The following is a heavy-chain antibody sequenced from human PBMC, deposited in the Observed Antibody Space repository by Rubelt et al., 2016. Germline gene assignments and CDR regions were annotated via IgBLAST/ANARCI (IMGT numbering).Heavy chain of an antibody. CDR1: GYTFTTYG. J-gene: IGHJ4*02. CDR2: INTYNDKT. Sequence: QVHLVQSAIEVKKPGASVKISCKTSGYTFTTYGIIWVRRAPGQGLEWMGWINTYNDKTNYPQKFQGRVSMTTDSSTNTACMELRGLRSDDTAVYYCARGYFDRTGECDYWGQGTVVTISS. V-gene: IGHV1-18*01. CDR3: ARGYFDRTGECDY. D-gene: IGHD3-22*01.